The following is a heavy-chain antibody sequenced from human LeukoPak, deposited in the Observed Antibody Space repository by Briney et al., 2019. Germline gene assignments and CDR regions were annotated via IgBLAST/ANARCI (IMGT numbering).Heavy chain of an antibody. CDR1: GFTFSIFN. V-gene: IGHV3-21*01. J-gene: IGHJ4*02. CDR3: ARYNSGWNDY. D-gene: IGHD6-19*01. Sequence: GGSLRLSCTASGFTFSIFNMNWLPQSPGKGREWVSSISSTSSLIWYAASLKCRFTISRDNAKNSLYLQMDSMRAEDTAVYFCARYNSGWNDYWGQGTLVTVSS. CDR2: ISSTSSLI.